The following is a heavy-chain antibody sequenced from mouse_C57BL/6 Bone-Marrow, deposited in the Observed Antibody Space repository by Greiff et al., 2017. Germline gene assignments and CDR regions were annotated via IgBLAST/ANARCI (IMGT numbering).Heavy chain of an antibody. V-gene: IGHV1-55*01. CDR1: GYTFTSYW. CDR3: ARPGTGYWYFDV. Sequence: VQLQQSGAELVKPGASVKMSCKASGYTFTSYWITWVKQRPGQGLEWIGDIYPGSGSTNYNEKFKSKATLTVDTSSSTAYMQLSSLTSEDSAVYYCARPGTGYWYFDVWGSGTTVTVSS. D-gene: IGHD4-1*01. J-gene: IGHJ1*01. CDR2: IYPGSGST.